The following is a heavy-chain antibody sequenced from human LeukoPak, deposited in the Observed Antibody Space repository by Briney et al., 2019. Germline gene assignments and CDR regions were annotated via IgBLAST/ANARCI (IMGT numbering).Heavy chain of an antibody. V-gene: IGHV3-33*01. J-gene: IGHJ4*02. CDR1: GFTFSSYG. CDR3: ASIAVAGTFDY. Sequence: GGSLRLSCAASGFTFSSYGMHWARQAPGKGLEWVAVIWYDGSNKYYADSVKGRFTISRDNSKNTLYLQMNSLRAEDTAVYYCASIAVAGTFDYWGQGTLVTVSS. D-gene: IGHD6-19*01. CDR2: IWYDGSNK.